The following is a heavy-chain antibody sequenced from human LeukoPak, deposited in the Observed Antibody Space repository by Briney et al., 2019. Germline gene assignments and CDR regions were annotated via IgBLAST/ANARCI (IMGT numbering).Heavy chain of an antibody. CDR2: NNPNSGGT. V-gene: IGHV1-2*02. D-gene: IGHD5-18*01. J-gene: IGHJ4*02. CDR3: ARDFGGYSYQFDY. Sequence: ASVKVSCKASGYTFTGYYMHWVRQAPGQGLEWMGWNNPNSGGTNYAQKFQGRVTMTRDTSISTAYMELSRLRSDDTAVYYCARDFGGYSYQFDYWGQGTLVTVSS. CDR1: GYTFTGYY.